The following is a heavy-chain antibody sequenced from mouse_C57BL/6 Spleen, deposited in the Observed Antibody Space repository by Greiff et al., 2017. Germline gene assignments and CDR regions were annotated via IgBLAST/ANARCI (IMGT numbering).Heavy chain of an antibody. D-gene: IGHD2-3*01. J-gene: IGHJ2*01. V-gene: IGHV1-26*01. CDR3: ARVDGFDY. CDR2: INPNNGGT. CDR1: GYTFTDYY. Sequence: EVQLQQSGPELVKPGASVKISCKASGYTFTDYYMNWVKQSHGKSLEWIGDINPNNGGTSYNQKFKGKATLTVDKSSSTAYMELRSLTSEDSAVYYCARVDGFDYWGQGTTLTVSS.